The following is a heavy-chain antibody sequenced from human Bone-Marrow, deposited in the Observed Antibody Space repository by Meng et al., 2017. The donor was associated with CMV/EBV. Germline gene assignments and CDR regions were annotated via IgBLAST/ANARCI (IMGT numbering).Heavy chain of an antibody. V-gene: IGHV1-8*02. Sequence: ASVKVSCKASGGTFSSYAISWVRQAPGQGLEWMGWMNANSGNTGYAQKFQGRVSMTRDTSISTAYMELSSLRSEDTAVYYCARTQIAVEAGGRKTTYYYYGLDVWGQGTTVTVSS. CDR2: MNANSGNT. D-gene: IGHD6-13*01. CDR3: ARTQIAVEAGGRKTTYYYYGLDV. CDR1: GGTFSSYA. J-gene: IGHJ6*02.